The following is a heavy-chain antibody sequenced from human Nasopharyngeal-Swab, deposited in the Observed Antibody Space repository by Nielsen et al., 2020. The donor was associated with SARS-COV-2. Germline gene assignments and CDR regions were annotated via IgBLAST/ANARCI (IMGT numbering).Heavy chain of an antibody. V-gene: IGHV3-23*03. CDR3: AKVTTVTDPDDY. CDR1: GFTFSSYA. Sequence: GAALKISWAASGFTFSSYAMSWVRQAPGKGLEWVSVIYSGGSSSYYADSVKGRFTISRDNSKNTLYLQMNSLRAEDTAVYYCAKVTTVTDPDDYWGQGTLVTVSS. D-gene: IGHD4-17*01. J-gene: IGHJ4*02. CDR2: IYSGGSSS.